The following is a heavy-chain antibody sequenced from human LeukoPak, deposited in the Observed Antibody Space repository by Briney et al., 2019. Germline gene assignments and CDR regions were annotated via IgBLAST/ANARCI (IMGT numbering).Heavy chain of an antibody. CDR1: GYTFTGYY. D-gene: IGHD3-16*02. V-gene: IGHV1-2*02. Sequence: ASVKVSCKASGYTFTGYYMHWVRQAPGQGLEWMGWINPNSGCTNYAQKFQGRVTMTRDTSISTAYMELSRLRSDDTAVYYCARAWGSYRSTADYWGQGTLVTVSS. CDR3: ARAWGSYRSTADY. J-gene: IGHJ4*02. CDR2: INPNSGCT.